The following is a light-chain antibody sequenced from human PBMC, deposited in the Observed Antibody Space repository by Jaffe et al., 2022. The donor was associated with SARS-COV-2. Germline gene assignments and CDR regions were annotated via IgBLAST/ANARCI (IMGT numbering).Light chain of an antibody. CDR3: QQYGSSPPYT. V-gene: IGKV3-20*01. J-gene: IGKJ2*01. Sequence: EIVLTQSPGTLSLSPGERATLSCRASQSVSSDYLAWYQQKPGQAPSLLIYGASSRATGIPDRFSGSGSGTDFTLTISRLEPEDYAVYYCQQYGSSPPYTFGQGTKVEIK. CDR1: QSVSSDY. CDR2: GAS.